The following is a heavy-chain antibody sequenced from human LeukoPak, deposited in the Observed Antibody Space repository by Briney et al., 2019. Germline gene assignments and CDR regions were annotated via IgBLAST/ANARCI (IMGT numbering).Heavy chain of an antibody. CDR1: GYSLPTYW. Sequence: GESLKISCNVSGYSLPTYWIAWVRQMPGKGLEWMGGIYLDYSDTKYGPSFQGLVTISVDKASSAAHLQWRSLKASDTAMYYCATSRFGVAPSDYWGQGALVTASS. V-gene: IGHV5-51*01. D-gene: IGHD3-3*01. J-gene: IGHJ4*02. CDR2: IYLDYSDT. CDR3: ATSRFGVAPSDY.